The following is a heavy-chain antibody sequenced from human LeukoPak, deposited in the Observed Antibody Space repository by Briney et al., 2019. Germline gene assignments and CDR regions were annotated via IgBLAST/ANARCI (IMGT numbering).Heavy chain of an antibody. CDR1: GYFFTSYW. J-gene: IGHJ3*02. D-gene: IGHD3-10*01. V-gene: IGHV5-51*01. CDR3: ARSYGSGSYGGAFDI. Sequence: ESLKISCKGSGYFFTSYWIGWVRQMPGKGLEWMGIIYPGDSDTRYSPSFQGQVTMSADKSISTAYLQWSSLKASDTAMYYCARSYGSGSYGGAFDIWGQGTMVTVSS. CDR2: IYPGDSDT.